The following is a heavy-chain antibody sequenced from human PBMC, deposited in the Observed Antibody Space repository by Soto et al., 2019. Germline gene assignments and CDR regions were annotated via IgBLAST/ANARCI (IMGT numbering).Heavy chain of an antibody. J-gene: IGHJ4*02. V-gene: IGHV1-69*12. Sequence: QVQLVQSGAEVKKPGSSVKVSCKASGGTFSSYAISWVRQAPGQGLEWMGGIIPIFGTANYAQKFQGRVTIXXDXSXSTAYMELSSLRSEDTAVYYCARVGGSYFPESVFDYWGQGTLVTVSS. CDR3: ARVGGSYFPESVFDY. CDR1: GGTFSSYA. D-gene: IGHD1-26*01. CDR2: IIPIFGTA.